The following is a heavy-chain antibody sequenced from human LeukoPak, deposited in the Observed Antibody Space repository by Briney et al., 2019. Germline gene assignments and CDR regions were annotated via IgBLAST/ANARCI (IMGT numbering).Heavy chain of an antibody. D-gene: IGHD6-19*01. CDR2: ISAYNGNT. CDR1: GYTFTSYG. J-gene: IGHJ4*02. CDR3: ARVLAVAGPFDY. V-gene: IGHV1-18*01. Sequence: GASVKVSCKASGYTFTSYGISWVRQAAGQGREGVGWISAYNGNTNYAQKLQGRVTMTTDTSTSTAYMELRSLRSDDTAVYYCARVLAVAGPFDYWGQGTLVTVSS.